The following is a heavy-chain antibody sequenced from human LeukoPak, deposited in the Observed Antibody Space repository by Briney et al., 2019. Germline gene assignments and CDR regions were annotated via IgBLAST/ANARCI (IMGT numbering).Heavy chain of an antibody. CDR2: IWFDGSNK. J-gene: IGHJ4*02. D-gene: IGHD7-27*01. V-gene: IGHV3-33*01. CDR1: GFTFSSYG. CDR3: ARDRDWGCSYCSY. Sequence: GRSLRLSCAASGFTFSSYGMQWVRPAPGKGLEWVAVIWFDGSNKYYADSVKGRFTISRDNSKNTLYLQMNSLRAEDTAVYYCARDRDWGCSYCSYWGQGTLVTVSS.